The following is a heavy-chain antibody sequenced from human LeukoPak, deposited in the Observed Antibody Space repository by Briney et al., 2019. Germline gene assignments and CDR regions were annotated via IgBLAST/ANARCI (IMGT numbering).Heavy chain of an antibody. D-gene: IGHD2-8*01. J-gene: IGHJ4*02. Sequence: SQTLSLTCTVSGGSISSGGYYWSWIRQHPGKGLEWIGYIYYSGSTYYNPSLKSRVTISVDTSKNQFSLKLSSVTAADTAVYYCERSRSYLGYFDYWGQGTLVTVSS. CDR3: ERSRSYLGYFDY. V-gene: IGHV4-31*03. CDR1: GGSISSGGYY. CDR2: IYYSGST.